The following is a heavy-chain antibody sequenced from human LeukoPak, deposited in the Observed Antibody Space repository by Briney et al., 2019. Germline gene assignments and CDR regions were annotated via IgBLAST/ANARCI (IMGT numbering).Heavy chain of an antibody. CDR3: AKRGVVIRVILVGFHKEAYYFDS. D-gene: IGHD3-22*01. Sequence: GGSLRLSCAASGFSFSSFAMHWVRQAPGKGLEWLAVISFDGNDEYYADSVRGRFTISRDNPKNTLYLQMTGLRAEDTAVYFCAKRGVVIRVILVGFHKEAYYFDSWGQGALVTVSS. V-gene: IGHV3-30*07. CDR1: GFSFSSFA. J-gene: IGHJ4*02. CDR2: ISFDGNDE.